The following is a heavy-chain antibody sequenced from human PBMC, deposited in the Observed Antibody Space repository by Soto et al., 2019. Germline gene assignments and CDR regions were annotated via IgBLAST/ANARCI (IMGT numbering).Heavy chain of an antibody. Sequence: SDTLSLTCAFSGCSFTSNNWWTWVRQPPGQGLEWIGEIYRTGSTNYNPSLKSRVTISLDKSENQFSLKVTSLTAADTAVYYCASRDPGTSVDYWGQGTLVTVSS. CDR1: GCSFTSNNW. D-gene: IGHD1-7*01. V-gene: IGHV4-4*02. J-gene: IGHJ4*02. CDR2: IYRTGST. CDR3: ASRDPGTSVDY.